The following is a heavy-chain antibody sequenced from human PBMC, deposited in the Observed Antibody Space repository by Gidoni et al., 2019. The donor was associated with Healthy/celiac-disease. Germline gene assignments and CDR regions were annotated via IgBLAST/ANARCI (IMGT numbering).Heavy chain of an antibody. J-gene: IGHJ4*02. D-gene: IGHD3-10*01. CDR3: AKDMVRGVIPINYFDY. Sequence: EVQLLESGGGLVQPGGSLRLSCAASGFTFSSYAMSWVRQAPGKGLEWVSAISGSGGSTYYADSVKGRFTISRDNSKNTLYLQMNSLRAEDTAVYYCAKDMVRGVIPINYFDYWGQGTLVTVSS. CDR1: GFTFSSYA. V-gene: IGHV3-23*01. CDR2: ISGSGGST.